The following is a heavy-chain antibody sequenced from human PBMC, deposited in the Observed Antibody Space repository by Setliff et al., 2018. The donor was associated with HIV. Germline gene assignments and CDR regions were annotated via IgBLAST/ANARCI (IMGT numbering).Heavy chain of an antibody. Sequence: SETLSLTCTVSGGSISGYYWNWIRQPPGKGLEWIGEINHSGSTNYNPSLKSRVTISVDTSENQFSLKLSSVTAADTAVYYCARDGYSSSWYVISGSFDYWGQGILVTVSS. CDR3: ARDGYSSSWYVISGSFDY. CDR1: GGSISGYY. J-gene: IGHJ4*02. V-gene: IGHV4-34*01. D-gene: IGHD6-13*01. CDR2: INHSGST.